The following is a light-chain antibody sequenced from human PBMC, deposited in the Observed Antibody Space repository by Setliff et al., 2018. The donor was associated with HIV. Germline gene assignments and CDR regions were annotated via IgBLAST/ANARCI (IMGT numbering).Light chain of an antibody. CDR2: DNS. Sequence: SVLSQPPSVSGAPGQRVTLSCTGSSSNIGAVYDVQWYQQLPGTAPKLLIYDNSHRPSGVPDRFSGSKSGTSASLAITGLQADDEAVYYCQSYDRSLGGYVFGTGTKVTVL. J-gene: IGLJ1*01. V-gene: IGLV1-40*01. CDR3: QSYDRSLGGYV. CDR1: SSNIGAVYD.